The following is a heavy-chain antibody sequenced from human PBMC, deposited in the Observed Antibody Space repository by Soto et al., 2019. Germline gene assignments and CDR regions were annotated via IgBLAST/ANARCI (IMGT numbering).Heavy chain of an antibody. Sequence: QVQLVQSGAEVTKPGASVKVSCKTSGYTFAAYYIHWIRQATGQGLEWMGWINPTSGDTVYAQNFQDRVTMTRDTSISTAYMELRRLNSDDTAVYYCARDPDYGDYWGYFFDSWGQGPPVTVSS. CDR3: ARDPDYGDYWGYFFDS. CDR1: GYTFAAYY. J-gene: IGHJ4*02. V-gene: IGHV1-2*02. D-gene: IGHD4-17*01. CDR2: INPTSGDT.